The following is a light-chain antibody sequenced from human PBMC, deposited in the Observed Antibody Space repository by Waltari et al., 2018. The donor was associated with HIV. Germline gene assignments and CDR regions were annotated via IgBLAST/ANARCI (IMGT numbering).Light chain of an antibody. Sequence: DIVMTQSPDSLAVSLGERATINCKSSQSGLSNSNNKNYLAWYQQKSGQSPKLLIYWASTRESGVPDRFSGSGSGTDFSLSISSLQAEDVAVYYCQQYYSTPLTFGGGTKVEIK. J-gene: IGKJ4*01. CDR2: WAS. CDR3: QQYYSTPLT. CDR1: QSGLSNSNNKNY. V-gene: IGKV4-1*01.